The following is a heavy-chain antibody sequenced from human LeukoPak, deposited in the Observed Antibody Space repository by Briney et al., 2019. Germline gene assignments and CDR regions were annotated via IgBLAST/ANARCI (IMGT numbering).Heavy chain of an antibody. CDR2: ISGSGGDT. V-gene: IGHV3-23*01. D-gene: IGHD2-15*01. Sequence: GGSLRLSCAASGFTFSTYPMSWVRQAPGKGLEWVSAISGSGGDTLYADSVKGRFTISRDNSKNTLYLQMNSLRVEDTAVYHCVGCSGGTCSGNWLDPWGQGTLVTVSS. CDR1: GFTFSTYP. J-gene: IGHJ5*02. CDR3: VGCSGGTCSGNWLDP.